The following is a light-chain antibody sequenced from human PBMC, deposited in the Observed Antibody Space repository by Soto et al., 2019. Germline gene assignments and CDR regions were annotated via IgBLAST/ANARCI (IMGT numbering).Light chain of an antibody. CDR3: SSCTSKSSLI. CDR1: MRDVGAYNL. CDR2: EVR. V-gene: IGLV2-14*01. J-gene: IGLJ2*01. Sequence: QSVLTQPASVSGSPGQSITISCAGTMRDVGAYNLVSWYQQHPGRAPQLIIYEVRNRPSGISFRFSGSKSGNTASLTISGLQAEDEADYYCSSCTSKSSLIFGGGTKVTV.